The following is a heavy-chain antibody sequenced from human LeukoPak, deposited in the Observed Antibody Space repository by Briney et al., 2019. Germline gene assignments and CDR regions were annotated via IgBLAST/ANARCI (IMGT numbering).Heavy chain of an antibody. CDR3: ATDGGFAEPYMDV. D-gene: IGHD3-10*01. J-gene: IGHJ6*03. CDR1: GGSLSGDY. V-gene: IGHV4-34*01. Sequence: PLGTLSLTCAVYGGSLSGDYWSWIRQPPGKGLGWSGEINHSGSTNYNPSLKSRVTISVDTSKNQFSLKLSSVTAADTAVYYCATDGGFAEPYMDVWGKGTTVTVSS. CDR2: INHSGST.